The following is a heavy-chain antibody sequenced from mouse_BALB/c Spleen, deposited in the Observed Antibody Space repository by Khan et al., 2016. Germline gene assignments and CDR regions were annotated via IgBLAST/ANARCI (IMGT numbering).Heavy chain of an antibody. CDR2: ILPGSDST. Sequence: QVQLQQSGAELMKPGASVKISCKATGYTFSSYWIEWVKQRPGHGLEWIGEILPGSDSTNYDEKFKGKATFTADTSSNTAYMQRSSLTSEDSAVYYCARSRLYFDYWGQGTTLTVSS. D-gene: IGHD3-2*02. V-gene: IGHV1-9*01. CDR1: GYTFSSYW. CDR3: ARSRLYFDY. J-gene: IGHJ2*01.